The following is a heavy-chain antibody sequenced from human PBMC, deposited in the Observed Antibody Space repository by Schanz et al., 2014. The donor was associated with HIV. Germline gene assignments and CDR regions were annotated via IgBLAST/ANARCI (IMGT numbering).Heavy chain of an antibody. CDR2: ISGGGANS. J-gene: IGHJ4*02. V-gene: IGHV3-23*01. Sequence: EVQLLGSGGGLVQPGGSLRLSCVGSGFSFGNYAMSWVRQAPGKGLEWASSISGGGANSYYTSSVKGRFTISRDNSKNTLYLQMNSLRAEDTAIYFCAKEKSAFEVLITYYFDSWGQGTLVAVSS. CDR1: GFSFGNYA. D-gene: IGHD3-3*01. CDR3: AKEKSAFEVLITYYFDS.